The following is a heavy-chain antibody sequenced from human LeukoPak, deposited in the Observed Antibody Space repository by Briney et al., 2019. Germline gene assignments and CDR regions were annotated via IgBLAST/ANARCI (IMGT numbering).Heavy chain of an antibody. CDR2: ISNNGGYT. V-gene: IGHV3-23*01. CDR1: GFTFSSYS. J-gene: IGHJ4*02. Sequence: PGGSLRLSCAASGFTFSSYSMNWVRQAPGKGLERVSAISNNGGYTYYADSVQGRFTISRDNSKSTLCLQMNSLRAEDTAVYYCAKQLGYCSDGSCYFPYWGQGTLVTVSS. CDR3: AKQLGYCSDGSCYFPY. D-gene: IGHD2-15*01.